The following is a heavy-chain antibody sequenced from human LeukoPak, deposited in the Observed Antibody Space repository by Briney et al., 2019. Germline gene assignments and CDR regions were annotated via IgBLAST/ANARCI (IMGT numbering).Heavy chain of an antibody. J-gene: IGHJ4*02. CDR2: INHSGST. CDR1: GGSFSGYY. D-gene: IGHD5-24*01. CDR3: ARSGRWLQSPYYFDY. Sequence: PSETLSLTCAVYGGSFSGYYWSWIRQPPGKGLEWIGKINHSGSTNYNPSLKSRVTISVDTSKNQFSLKLSSVTAADTAVYYCARSGRWLQSPYYFDYWGQGTLVTVPS. V-gene: IGHV4-34*01.